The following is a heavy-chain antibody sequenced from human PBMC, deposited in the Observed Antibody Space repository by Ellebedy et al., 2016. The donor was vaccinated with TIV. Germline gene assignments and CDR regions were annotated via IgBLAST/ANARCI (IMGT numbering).Heavy chain of an antibody. CDR2: ISVYNGNT. D-gene: IGHD3-16*02. J-gene: IGHJ4*02. CDR1: GYTFTSYG. V-gene: IGHV1-18*01. Sequence: AASVKVSCKAFGYTFTSYGISWVRQAPGQGPEWMGWISVYNGNTNYGQRVQGRVTMTTDTTTTTAYMELRSLTSDDTAVYYCGRVVSDYIWGSYRLDYWGQGTLVTVST. CDR3: GRVVSDYIWGSYRLDY.